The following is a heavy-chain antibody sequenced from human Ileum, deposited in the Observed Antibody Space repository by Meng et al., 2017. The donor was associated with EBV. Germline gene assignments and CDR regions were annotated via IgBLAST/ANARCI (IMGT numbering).Heavy chain of an antibody. CDR2: IHHSETT. D-gene: IGHD3-16*01. CDR1: ADCISSNKC. CDR3: ASSSDYVWGN. J-gene: IGHJ4*02. Sequence: TRAEALSLTSAFSADCISSNKCWSWFRQSSWKVLEEIADIHHSETTTYNPSLKSRVTISIYKSENHFSLKLTTVTAADKAVDYYASSSDYVWGNWGQGTLVTVSS. V-gene: IGHV4-4*02.